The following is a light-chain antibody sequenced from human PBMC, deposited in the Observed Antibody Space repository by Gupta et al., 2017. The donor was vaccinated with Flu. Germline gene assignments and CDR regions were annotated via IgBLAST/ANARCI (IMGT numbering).Light chain of an antibody. CDR2: DVT. J-gene: IGLJ3*02. Sequence: SNDIGGNKYVSWYQQQPGTAPMLMIYDVTRRPAGAPDRFSGTKSGNTASLTISVLQADEEADYYCVSYAGSNAGVFGGGTKLTVL. CDR3: VSYAGSNAGV. CDR1: SNDIGGNKY. V-gene: IGLV2-11*01.